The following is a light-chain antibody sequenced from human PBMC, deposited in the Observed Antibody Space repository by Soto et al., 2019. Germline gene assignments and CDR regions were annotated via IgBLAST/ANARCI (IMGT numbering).Light chain of an antibody. CDR1: QSVSSN. V-gene: IGKV3-15*01. J-gene: IGKJ1*01. Sequence: EIVLTQSPATLSLSPGERATLSCRASQSVSSNLAWYQQKPGQAPRLLIYGASTRATGIPARFSGSGSGTEFTLTISSLQSEDFADYYCQQYNNWPLFGQGTKVDI. CDR3: QQYNNWPL. CDR2: GAS.